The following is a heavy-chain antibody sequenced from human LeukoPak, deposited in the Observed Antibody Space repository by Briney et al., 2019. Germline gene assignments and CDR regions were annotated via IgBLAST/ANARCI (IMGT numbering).Heavy chain of an antibody. V-gene: IGHV3-74*01. CDR1: GFKSGDLG. J-gene: IGHJ4*02. D-gene: IGHD4-17*01. CDR3: ARDFDGPRASDY. CDR2: TNTDGSYS. Sequence: LRFCYAAAGFKSGDLGGRRIRKNKGKGLVWVSCTNTDGSYSSYADSVKGRFTISRDNVRNTLYLQMSSLRAEDSAVYYCARDFDGPRASDYWGQGISVTVSS.